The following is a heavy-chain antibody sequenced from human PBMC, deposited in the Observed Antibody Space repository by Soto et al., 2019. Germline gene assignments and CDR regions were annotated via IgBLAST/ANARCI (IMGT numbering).Heavy chain of an antibody. CDR3: ARRGYCSGGSCPPLYYYYGMDV. D-gene: IGHD2-15*01. V-gene: IGHV5-51*01. CDR1: GYSFTSYW. CDR2: IYPGDSDT. J-gene: IGHJ6*04. Sequence: PGQSLKISCKGSGYSFTSYWIGWVRQMPGKGLEWMGIIYPGDSDTRYSPSFQGQVTISADKSISTAYLQWSSLKASDTAMYYCARRGYCSGGSCPPLYYYYGMDVCGEGTTVTVSS.